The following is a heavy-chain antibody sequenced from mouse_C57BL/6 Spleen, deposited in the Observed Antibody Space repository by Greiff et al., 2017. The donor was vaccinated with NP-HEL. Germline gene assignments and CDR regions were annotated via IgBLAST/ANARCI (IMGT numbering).Heavy chain of an antibody. V-gene: IGHV1-61*01. CDR1: GYTFTSYW. J-gene: IGHJ4*01. Sequence: QVQLQQPGAELVRPGSSVKLSCKASGYTFTSYWMDWVKQRPGQGLEWIGNIYPSDSETHYNQKFKDKATLTVDKSSSTAYMQLSSLTSEDSAVYYCASLRGGYAMDYWGQGTSVTVSS. CDR3: ASLRGGYAMDY. D-gene: IGHD1-1*01. CDR2: IYPSDSET.